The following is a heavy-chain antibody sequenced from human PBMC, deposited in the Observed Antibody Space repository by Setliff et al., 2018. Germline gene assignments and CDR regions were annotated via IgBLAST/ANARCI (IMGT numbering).Heavy chain of an antibody. CDR2: ISSSSSYI. V-gene: IGHV3-21*01. Sequence: GGSLRLSCAASGFTFSSYSMNWVRQAPGKGLEWVSSISSSSSYIYYADSVKGRFTVSRDNAKNSVYLQMNSLRVEDTAIYYCASPFNIYTAYYWGQGTLVTVSS. CDR3: ASPFNIYTAYY. CDR1: GFTFSSYS. D-gene: IGHD2-2*02. J-gene: IGHJ4*02.